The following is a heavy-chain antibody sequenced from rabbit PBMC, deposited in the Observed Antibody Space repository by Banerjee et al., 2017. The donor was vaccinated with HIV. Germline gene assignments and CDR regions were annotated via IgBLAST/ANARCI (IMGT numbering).Heavy chain of an antibody. CDR3: ARDQAGSGVYFNL. D-gene: IGHD4-2*01. V-gene: IGHV1S40*01. CDR2: IDVGSSGST. Sequence: QSLEESGGDLVKPGASLTLTCTASGFTLSSYWMCWVRQAPGKGLEWIACIDVGSSGSTYYASWAKGRFTISKTSSTTVTLQMTSLTAADTATYFCARDQAGSGVYFNLRGPGTLVTVS. CDR1: GFTLSSYW. J-gene: IGHJ4*01.